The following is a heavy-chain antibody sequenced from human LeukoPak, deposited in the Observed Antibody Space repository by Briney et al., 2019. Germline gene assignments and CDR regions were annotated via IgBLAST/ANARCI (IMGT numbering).Heavy chain of an antibody. J-gene: IGHJ6*03. D-gene: IGHD6-13*01. CDR1: GYTFTGYY. Sequence: ASVKVSCKASGYTFTGYYMHWVRQAPGQGLEWMGWINPNSGGTNYAQKFQGRVTMTRDTSISTAYMELSRLRSDDTAVYYCASTNSSSWFYYYYYYMDVWGKGTTVTVSS. CDR3: ASTNSSSWFYYYYYYMDV. CDR2: INPNSGGT. V-gene: IGHV1-2*02.